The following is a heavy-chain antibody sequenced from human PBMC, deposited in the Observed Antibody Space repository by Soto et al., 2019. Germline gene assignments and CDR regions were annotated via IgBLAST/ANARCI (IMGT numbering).Heavy chain of an antibody. V-gene: IGHV3-73*01. D-gene: IGHD6-19*01. CDR1: GFTFSGSA. Sequence: GGSLRLSCAASGFTFSGSAMHWVRQASGKGLEWVGRIRSKANSYATAYAASVKGRFTISRDDSKNTAYLQMNSLKTEDTAVYYCTRHSSGWNRRGDYYGMDVWGQGTTVTVSS. CDR2: IRSKANSYAT. J-gene: IGHJ6*02. CDR3: TRHSSGWNRRGDYYGMDV.